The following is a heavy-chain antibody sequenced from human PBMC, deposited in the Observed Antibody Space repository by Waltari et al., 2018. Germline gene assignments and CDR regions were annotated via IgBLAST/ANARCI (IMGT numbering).Heavy chain of an antibody. D-gene: IGHD1-26*01. CDR3: ASGVGGSYSLWGY. CDR2: INPSSGGT. Sequence: QVQLVQSGAEVTKPGASVKVSCKASGYTFTGYYMHWVRQAPGQGLEWMGWINPSSGGTNYAQKFQGRVTMTRDTSISTAYMELSRLRSDDTAVYYCASGVGGSYSLWGYWGQGTLVTVSS. CDR1: GYTFTGYY. J-gene: IGHJ4*02. V-gene: IGHV1-2*02.